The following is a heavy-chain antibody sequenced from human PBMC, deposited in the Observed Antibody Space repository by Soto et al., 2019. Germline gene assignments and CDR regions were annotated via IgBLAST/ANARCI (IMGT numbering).Heavy chain of an antibody. Sequence: EVQLVESGGGLVQPGRSLRLSCAASGFTFDDYAMHLVRQAPGKGLEWVSGISWNSGTIVYADSVKGRFTISRDNAKNSLYLQMNSLRGEDTALYYCAKDMRGGSSSSRYYYGLVVWGQGTTVTVSS. CDR1: GFTFDDYA. CDR3: AKDMRGGSSSSRYYYGLVV. J-gene: IGHJ6*02. V-gene: IGHV3-9*01. D-gene: IGHD6-13*01. CDR2: ISWNSGTI.